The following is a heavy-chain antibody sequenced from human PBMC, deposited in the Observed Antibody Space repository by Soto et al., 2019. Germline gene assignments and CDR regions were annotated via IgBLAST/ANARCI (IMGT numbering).Heavy chain of an antibody. CDR1: GGTFSSYA. D-gene: IGHD1-26*01. J-gene: IGHJ4*02. CDR2: IIPIFGTA. CDR3: AREGSGARPPYFDY. V-gene: IGHV1-69*13. Sequence: SVKVSCKASGGTFSSYAISWVRQAPGQGLEWMGGIIPIFGTANYAQKFQGRVTITADESTSTAYMELSSLRSEDTAVYYCAREGSGARPPYFDYWGKGTLVTVSS.